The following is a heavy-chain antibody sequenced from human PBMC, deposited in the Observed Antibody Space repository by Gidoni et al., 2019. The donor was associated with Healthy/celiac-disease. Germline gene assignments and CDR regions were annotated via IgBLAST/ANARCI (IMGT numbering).Heavy chain of an antibody. CDR1: GFTFSSYS. D-gene: IGHD5-12*01. J-gene: IGHJ3*02. V-gene: IGHV3-48*02. Sequence: EVQLVESGGGLVQPGGSLILSCPASGFTFSSYSMNWVRQAPGKGLEWVSYISSSSSTIYYADSVKGRFTISRDNAKNSLYLQMNSLRDEDTAVYYCARDDGDGYPSGAFDIWGQGTMVTVSS. CDR2: ISSSSSTI. CDR3: ARDDGDGYPSGAFDI.